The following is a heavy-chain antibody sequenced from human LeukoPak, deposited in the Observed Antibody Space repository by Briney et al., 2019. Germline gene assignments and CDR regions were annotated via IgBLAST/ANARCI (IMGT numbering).Heavy chain of an antibody. CDR2: ISSGSSYI. CDR1: GFTFSSYN. D-gene: IGHD4-11*01. J-gene: IGHJ4*02. Sequence: GGSLRLSCAASGFTFSSYNMNWVRQAPGKGLEWVSSISSGSSYIYHSDSVQGRFTISRDNAKNSLYLQMNSLRAEDTAVYYCTRGTPTTRDFDYWGQGTLVTVSS. V-gene: IGHV3-21*01. CDR3: TRGTPTTRDFDY.